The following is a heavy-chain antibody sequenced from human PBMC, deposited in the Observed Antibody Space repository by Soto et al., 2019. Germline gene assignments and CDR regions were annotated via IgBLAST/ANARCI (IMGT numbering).Heavy chain of an antibody. CDR2: IIPLLDIA. CDR3: ARVREVPTAMPPAS. D-gene: IGHD2-2*01. CDR1: GGIFSSYT. Sequence: QGQLVQSGAEVKKPGSSVKVSCKASGGIFSSYTISWVRQAPGQGLEWMGGIIPLLDIANYAQKLQGRVTITADKATSTVYMELSSLRPEDTDVYYCARVREVPTAMPPASWGQGTLVTVSS. V-gene: IGHV1-69*02. J-gene: IGHJ5*02.